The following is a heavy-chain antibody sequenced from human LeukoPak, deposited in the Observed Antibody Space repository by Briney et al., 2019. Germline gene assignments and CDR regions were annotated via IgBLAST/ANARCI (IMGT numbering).Heavy chain of an antibody. V-gene: IGHV3-30-3*01. J-gene: IGHJ4*02. CDR2: ISYDGSNK. CDR3: ARDSIAVAGTGTPDFDY. CDR1: GFTFSSYA. D-gene: IGHD6-19*01. Sequence: LPGRSLRLSCAASGFTFSSYAMHWARQAPGKGLEWVAVISYDGSNKYYADSVKGRFTISRDNSKNTLYLQMNSLRAEDTAVYYCARDSIAVAGTGTPDFDYWGQGTLVTVSS.